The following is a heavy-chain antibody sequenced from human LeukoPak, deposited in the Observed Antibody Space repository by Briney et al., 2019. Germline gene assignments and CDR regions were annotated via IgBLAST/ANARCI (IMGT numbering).Heavy chain of an antibody. CDR3: AHPGRHEHY. Sequence: GGSLRLSCAASGFTFSSYGMHWVRQAPGKGLEWVAVISYDGSNKYYADSVKGRFTISRDNSKNTLYLQMNSLRAEDTAVYYCAHPGRHEHYWGQGTLVTVSS. J-gene: IGHJ4*02. CDR1: GFTFSSYG. D-gene: IGHD3-10*01. CDR2: ISYDGSNK. V-gene: IGHV3-30*03.